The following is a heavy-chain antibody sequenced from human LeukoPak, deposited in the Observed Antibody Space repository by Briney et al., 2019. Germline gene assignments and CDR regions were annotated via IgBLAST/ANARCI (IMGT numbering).Heavy chain of an antibody. CDR2: INSDGSST. D-gene: IGHD3-22*01. V-gene: IGHV3-74*01. J-gene: IGHJ4*02. CDR1: GFTFSSYW. CDR3: ARVTYYYDSSGYPPDY. Sequence: PGGSLRLSCAASGFTFSSYWMHWVRHAPGKGLVWVSRINSDGSSTSYADSVKGRFTIPRDNAKNTLYLQMNSLRAEDTAVYYCARVTYYYDSSGYPPDYWGQGTLVTVSS.